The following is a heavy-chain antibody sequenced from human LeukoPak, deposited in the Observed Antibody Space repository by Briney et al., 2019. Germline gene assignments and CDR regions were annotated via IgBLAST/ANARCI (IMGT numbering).Heavy chain of an antibody. CDR3: ATYYYGSDVYFQQ. Sequence: PGGSLRLSCAASGFTFSDAWMNWVRQAPGQGLEWVSYISGGSGTIYYADSVKGRFTISRDNAKNSLYLEMNSLRDEDTAVYYCATYYYGSDVYFQQWGQGTLVTVSS. V-gene: IGHV3-48*02. CDR2: ISGGSGTI. CDR1: GFTFSDAW. J-gene: IGHJ1*01. D-gene: IGHD3-10*01.